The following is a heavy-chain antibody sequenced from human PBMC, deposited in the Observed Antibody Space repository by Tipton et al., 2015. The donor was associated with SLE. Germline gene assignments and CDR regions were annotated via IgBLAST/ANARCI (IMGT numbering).Heavy chain of an antibody. CDR1: GGSISSSSYY. V-gene: IGHV4-39*07. CDR3: ARVSIEVEKRYWYFDL. Sequence: TLSLTCTVSGGSISSSSYYWGWIRQPPGKGLEWIGSIYYSGSTYYNPSLKSRVTISVDTSKNQFSLKLSSVTAADTAVYYCARVSIEVEKRYWYFDLWGRGPLVTGSS. CDR2: IYYSGST. J-gene: IGHJ2*01. D-gene: IGHD3-22*01.